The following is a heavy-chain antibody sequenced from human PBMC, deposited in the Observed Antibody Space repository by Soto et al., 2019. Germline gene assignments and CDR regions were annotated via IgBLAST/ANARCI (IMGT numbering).Heavy chain of an antibody. V-gene: IGHV3-23*01. CDR3: ASRGRYYGMDV. CDR2: ISGSGGST. D-gene: IGHD3-10*01. Sequence: SLRLSCAASEFTFSNFALTWVRQAPGKGLEWVSGISGSGGSTYYADSVKGRFTISRDSSKNTVNLQMNSLRAEDTAVYYCASRGRYYGMDVWGQGTTVTVSS. CDR1: EFTFSNFA. J-gene: IGHJ6*02.